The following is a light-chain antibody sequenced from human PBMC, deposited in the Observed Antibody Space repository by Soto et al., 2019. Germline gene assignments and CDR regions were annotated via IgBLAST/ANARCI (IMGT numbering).Light chain of an antibody. V-gene: IGLV2-23*02. CDR2: DVN. Sequence: QSALTQPASVSGSPGQSITISCTGTSSDIGGYNLVSWYQHHPGTAPKLIIYDVNKRPSGVSSRFSGSKSGNTASLTISGLLAEDEADYYCCSAANGTSAVVFGGGTQLTVL. CDR1: SSDIGGYNL. J-gene: IGLJ2*01. CDR3: CSAANGTSAVV.